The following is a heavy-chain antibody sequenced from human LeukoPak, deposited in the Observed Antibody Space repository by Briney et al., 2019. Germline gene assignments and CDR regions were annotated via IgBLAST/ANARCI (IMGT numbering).Heavy chain of an antibody. CDR2: MNTTGST. V-gene: IGHV4-61*09. Sequence: PSQTLSLTCTVSGDSISIGSYYWSWLRQPAGKGLECIEHMNTTGSTKYNPSLKRRATLSVDTSNNQSSLKVSSVTAADTAVYYCARDWDYWGQGTLVTVSS. CDR3: ARDWDY. CDR1: GDSISIGSYY. J-gene: IGHJ4*02.